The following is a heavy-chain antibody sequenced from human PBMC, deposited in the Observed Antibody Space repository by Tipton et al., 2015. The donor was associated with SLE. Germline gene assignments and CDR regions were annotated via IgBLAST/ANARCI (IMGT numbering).Heavy chain of an antibody. D-gene: IGHD3-9*01. CDR3: ARSWLPDDAFDI. J-gene: IGHJ3*02. Sequence: QSGAEVKKPGSSVKVSCKASGGTFSSYAISWVRQAPGQGLEWMGWINTNTGNPTYAQGFTGRFVFSLDTSVSTAYLQISSLKAEDTAVYYCARSWLPDDAFDIWGQGTMVTVSS. CDR2: INTNTGNP. V-gene: IGHV7-4-1*02. CDR1: GGTFSSYA.